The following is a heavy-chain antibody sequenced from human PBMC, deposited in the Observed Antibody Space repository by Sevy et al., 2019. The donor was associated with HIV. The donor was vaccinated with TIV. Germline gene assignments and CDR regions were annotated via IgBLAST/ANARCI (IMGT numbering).Heavy chain of an antibody. CDR3: ARGLRLNGYSSSAGAFDI. J-gene: IGHJ3*02. Sequence: ASVKVSCKASGYTFTSYDINWMRQASGQGLEWMGWVNPNTGATGYAQKFQGRVTMTRNTSISTAYMKLRSLRSKDTAVYYCARGLRLNGYSSSAGAFDIWGQGTMVTVSS. V-gene: IGHV1-8*01. CDR1: GYTFTSYD. D-gene: IGHD6-6*01. CDR2: VNPNTGAT.